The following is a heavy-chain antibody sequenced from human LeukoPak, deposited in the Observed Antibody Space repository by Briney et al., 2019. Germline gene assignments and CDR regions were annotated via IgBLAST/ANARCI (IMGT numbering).Heavy chain of an antibody. CDR3: ARGGGLDV. CDR2: INHNGNVN. CDR1: GFTFRSYW. D-gene: IGHD3-16*01. J-gene: IGHJ6*02. V-gene: IGHV3-7*03. Sequence: GGSLRLSCTASGFTFRSYWMNWARQAPGKGLEWVASINHNGNVNYYVDSVKGRFTISRDNAKNSLYLQMSNLRAEDTAVYFCARGGGLDVWGQGAAVTVSS.